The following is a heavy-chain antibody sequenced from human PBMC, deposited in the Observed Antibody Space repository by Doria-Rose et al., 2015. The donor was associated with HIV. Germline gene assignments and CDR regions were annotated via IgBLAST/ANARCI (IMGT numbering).Heavy chain of an antibody. V-gene: IGHV5-10-1*03. CDR3: ARHGRYKYAFGGYHYFYMDV. J-gene: IGHJ6*03. D-gene: IGHD2-8*01. CDR1: GYSFTSYW. CDR2: IDPSDSYI. Sequence: EVQLLESGAEVKKPGESLRISCQGSGYSFTSYWITWVRQMPGKGLEWMGRIDPSDSYINYSPSFQGHVTISADQSISAAYLQWSSLKASDTAMYYCARHGRYKYAFGGYHYFYMDVWGKGTTVTVSS.